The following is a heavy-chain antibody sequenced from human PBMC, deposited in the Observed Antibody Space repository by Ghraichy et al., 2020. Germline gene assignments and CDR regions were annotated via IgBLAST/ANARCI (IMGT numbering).Heavy chain of an antibody. J-gene: IGHJ6*02. CDR2: ISSSVTTI. CDR1: GFTFSSYS. Sequence: GESLNISCAASGFTFSSYSMNWVRQAPGKGLEWVSYISSSVTTILYPDSVRGRFTISRDNAKNSLYLQMNNLRAEDTAVYYCARGAGSASWELYGMDVWGQGTTVTVSS. D-gene: IGHD2-2*01. V-gene: IGHV3-48*01. CDR3: ARGAGSASWELYGMDV.